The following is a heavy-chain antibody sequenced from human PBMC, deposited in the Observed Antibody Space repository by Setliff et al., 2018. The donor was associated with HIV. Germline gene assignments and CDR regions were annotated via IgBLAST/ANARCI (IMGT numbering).Heavy chain of an antibody. V-gene: IGHV4-4*09. Sequence: SETLSLTCTVSGGSISNYYWSWIRQPPGKGLEWIGHIYTSGNTNYNPSLNSRLLISLDMSKNQFSLRLRSVTVADTAVYFCARLAGSGNSWGYFDYWGQGSLVTVSS. D-gene: IGHD1-26*01. J-gene: IGHJ4*02. CDR3: ARLAGSGNSWGYFDY. CDR1: GGSISNYY. CDR2: IYTSGNT.